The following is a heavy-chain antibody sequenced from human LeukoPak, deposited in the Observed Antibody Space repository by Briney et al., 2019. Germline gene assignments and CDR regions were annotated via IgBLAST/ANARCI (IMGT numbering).Heavy chain of an antibody. V-gene: IGHV1-2*02. Sequence: ASVKVSCKASGYTFTNYYMHWVRQAPGQGLEWMGWINPNSGGTNYAQKFQGRVTMTRDTSINTAFMELSSLRSDDTAVCYCARTTSFDYWGQGTLVTVSS. D-gene: IGHD4-17*01. J-gene: IGHJ4*02. CDR2: INPNSGGT. CDR1: GYTFTNYY. CDR3: ARTTSFDY.